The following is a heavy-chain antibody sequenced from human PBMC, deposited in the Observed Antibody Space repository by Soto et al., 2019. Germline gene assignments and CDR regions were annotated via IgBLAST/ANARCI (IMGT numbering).Heavy chain of an antibody. Sequence: GGALRLSCVASGFTFSNYWMHWVRQTPGKGLVWVSRINSDVSSTXXADSVKGXXTISMDNAKNTRYLQXSRLRAEDTAVYYCAREIFYWRQGTLVTXSS. CDR2: INSDVSST. CDR3: AREIFY. D-gene: IGHD2-15*01. J-gene: IGHJ4*02. CDR1: GFTFSNYW. V-gene: IGHV3-74*01.